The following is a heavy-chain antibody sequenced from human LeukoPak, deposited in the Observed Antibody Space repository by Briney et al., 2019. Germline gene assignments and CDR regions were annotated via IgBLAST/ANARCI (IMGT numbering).Heavy chain of an antibody. CDR2: IYYSGST. J-gene: IGHJ2*01. Sequence: SETLSLTCTVSGGSISSYYWSWIRQPPGKGLEWIGSIYYSGSTYYNPSLKSRVTISVDTSKNQFSLKLSSVTAADTAVYYCARVSGWYAGYFDLWGRATLVTVSS. CDR1: GGSISSYY. D-gene: IGHD6-19*01. V-gene: IGHV4-39*07. CDR3: ARVSGWYAGYFDL.